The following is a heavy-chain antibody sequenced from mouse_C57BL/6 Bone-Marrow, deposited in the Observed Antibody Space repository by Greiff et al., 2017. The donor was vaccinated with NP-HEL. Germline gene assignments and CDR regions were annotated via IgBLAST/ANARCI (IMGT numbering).Heavy chain of an antibody. V-gene: IGHV1-81*01. CDR2: IYPRSGNT. J-gene: IGHJ4*01. Sequence: LVESGAELARPGASVKLSCKASGYTFTSYGISWVKQRTGQGLEWIGEIYPRSGNTYYNEKFKGKATLTADKSSSTAYMELRSLTSEDSAVYFCARWDLLLRGDYWGQGTSVTVSS. CDR1: GYTFTSYG. CDR3: ARWDLLLRGDY. D-gene: IGHD1-1*01.